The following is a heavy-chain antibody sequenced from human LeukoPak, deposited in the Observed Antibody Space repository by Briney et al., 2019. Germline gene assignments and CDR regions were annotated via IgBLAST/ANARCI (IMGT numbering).Heavy chain of an antibody. Sequence: ASVTVSCKASGYTFTGYYMHWVRQAPGQGLEWMGWINPNSGGTNYAQKFQGRVTMTRDTSISTAYMELSRLRSDDTAVYYCARGSAGQLLPDFDYWGQGTLVTVSS. V-gene: IGHV1-2*02. J-gene: IGHJ4*02. CDR2: INPNSGGT. CDR3: ARGSAGQLLPDFDY. D-gene: IGHD1-26*01. CDR1: GYTFTGYY.